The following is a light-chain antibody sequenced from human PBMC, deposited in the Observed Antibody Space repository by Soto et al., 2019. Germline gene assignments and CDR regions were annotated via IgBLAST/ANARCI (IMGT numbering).Light chain of an antibody. CDR2: DAS. CDR3: QQFSNYLLT. Sequence: AIQLTQSPSSLSASVGDRVTITCRASQGISSALAWYQQKPGKAPKLLIYDASSLESVAPSRFSGSGCETDFPLTISRLQPEYFAAYYCQQFSNYLLTFGGGTKVEIK. V-gene: IGKV1D-13*01. J-gene: IGKJ4*01. CDR1: QGISSA.